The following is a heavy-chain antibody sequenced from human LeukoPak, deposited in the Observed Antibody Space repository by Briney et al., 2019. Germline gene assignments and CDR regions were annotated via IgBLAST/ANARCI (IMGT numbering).Heavy chain of an antibody. D-gene: IGHD3-10*01. CDR3: ARGSEKLLLWFGELSLSLGY. V-gene: IGHV1-2*04. Sequence: ASVKVSCKASGYTFTGYYMHWVRQAPGQGLEWMGWINPNSGGTNYAQKFQGWVTMTRDTSISTAYMELSRLRSDDTAVYYCARGSEKLLLWFGELSLSLGYWGQGTLVTVSS. J-gene: IGHJ4*02. CDR2: INPNSGGT. CDR1: GYTFTGYY.